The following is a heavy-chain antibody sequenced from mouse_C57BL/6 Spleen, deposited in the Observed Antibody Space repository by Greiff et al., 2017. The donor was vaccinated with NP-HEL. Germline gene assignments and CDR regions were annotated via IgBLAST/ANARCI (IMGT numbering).Heavy chain of an antibody. CDR3: ASDYSPYWYFDV. J-gene: IGHJ1*03. CDR2: ISDGGSYT. D-gene: IGHD2-4*01. Sequence: EVKLVESGGGLVKPGGSLKLSCAASGFTFSSYAMSWVRQTPEKRLEWVATISDGGSYTYYPDNVKGRFTISRDNAKNNLYLQMSHLKSEDTAMYYCASDYSPYWYFDVWGTGTTVTVSS. CDR1: GFTFSSYA. V-gene: IGHV5-4*03.